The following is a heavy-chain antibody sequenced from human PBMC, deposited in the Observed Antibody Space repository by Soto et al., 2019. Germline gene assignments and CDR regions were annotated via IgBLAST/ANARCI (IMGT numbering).Heavy chain of an antibody. CDR3: AKSGRWYLGDYFDY. J-gene: IGHJ4*02. D-gene: IGHD6-13*01. V-gene: IGHV3-23*01. CDR2: ISGGGDRT. CDR1: GFTFTSHA. Sequence: EVQLLESGGGLVQPGGSLRLSCAASGFTFTSHALSWVRQAPGRGLERVAAISGGGDRTEFADSVKGRFVISRNNSRNTIYLQLHSLRVEDTAVYYCAKSGRWYLGDYFDYWGQGTLVSVSS.